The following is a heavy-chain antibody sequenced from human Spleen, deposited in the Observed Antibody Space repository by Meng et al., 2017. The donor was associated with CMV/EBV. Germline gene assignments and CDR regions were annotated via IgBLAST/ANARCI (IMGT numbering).Heavy chain of an antibody. CDR1: GYTFTSYG. D-gene: IGHD3-3*01. Sequence: KASGYTFTSYGISWVRQAPGQGLEWMGWISAYNGNTNYAQKLQGRVTMTTDTSTSTAYMELRSLRSDDTAVYYCARDDFWSGSGRFDPWGQGTLVTVSS. V-gene: IGHV1-18*01. CDR3: ARDDFWSGSGRFDP. J-gene: IGHJ5*02. CDR2: ISAYNGNT.